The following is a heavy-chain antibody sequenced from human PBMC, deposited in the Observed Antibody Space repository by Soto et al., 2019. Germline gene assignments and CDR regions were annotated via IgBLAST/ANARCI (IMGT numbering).Heavy chain of an antibody. CDR3: AASSIVVVNSLRH. V-gene: IGHV1-69*13. J-gene: IGHJ1*01. CDR1: GGTFSSYD. CDR2: IIPIFGTA. D-gene: IGHD3-22*01. Sequence: SVKVSCKASGGTFSSYDISWVRQAPGQGLEWMGGIIPIFGTANYAQQFQGRVTITADESTSTAYMELSSLRSDDTAVYYCAASSIVVVNSLRHWGQGTLGTGSS.